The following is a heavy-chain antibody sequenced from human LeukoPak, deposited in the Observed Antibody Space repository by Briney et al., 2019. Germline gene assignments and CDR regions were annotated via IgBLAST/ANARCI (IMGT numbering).Heavy chain of an antibody. D-gene: IGHD2-15*01. V-gene: IGHV4-31*03. CDR2: IYYSGST. CDR1: GGSISSGGYY. CDR3: ARKPGSGNWFDP. Sequence: SSETLSLTCTVSGGSISSGGYYWSWIRQHPGKGLEWIGYIYYSGSTYYNPSLKSRVTISVDTSKNQFSLKLSSVTAADTAVYYCARKPGSGNWFDPWGRGTLVTVSS. J-gene: IGHJ5*02.